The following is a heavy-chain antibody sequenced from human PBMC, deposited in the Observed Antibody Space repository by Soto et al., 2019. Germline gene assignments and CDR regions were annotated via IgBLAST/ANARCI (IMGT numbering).Heavy chain of an antibody. CDR2: IYHSGST. Sequence: QLPLQESGSGLVKPSQTLSLTCAVSGGSISSGGYSWSWIRQPPGKGLEWIGYIYHSGSTYYNPSLQSRVTISVDRSKNQFSLKLSSVTSADTAVYYFARVPRPWGQGTLVTVSS. CDR3: ARVPRP. CDR1: GGSISSGGYS. J-gene: IGHJ5*02. V-gene: IGHV4-30-2*01.